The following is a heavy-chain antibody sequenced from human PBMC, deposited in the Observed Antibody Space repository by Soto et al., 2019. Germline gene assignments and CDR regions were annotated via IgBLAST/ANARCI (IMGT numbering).Heavy chain of an antibody. Sequence: GGSLRLSCAASGFTFNDYAMAWVRQAPGQGLEWVSSISGSGGHSSYVDSVRGRFTISRDNVNNILSLDMSDLRAEDTALYYCAKDCRRLAVTGSAFDSWGQGALVTVSS. V-gene: IGHV3-23*01. CDR1: GFTFNDYA. CDR3: AKDCRRLAVTGSAFDS. CDR2: ISGSGGHS. J-gene: IGHJ4*02. D-gene: IGHD6-19*01.